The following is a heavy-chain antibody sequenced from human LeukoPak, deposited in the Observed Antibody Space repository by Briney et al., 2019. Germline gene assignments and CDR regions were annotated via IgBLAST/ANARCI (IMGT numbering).Heavy chain of an antibody. CDR1: GGSISSSSYY. CDR2: IYYSGST. D-gene: IGHD6-19*01. J-gene: IGHJ4*02. Sequence: PSETLSLTCTVSGGSISSSSYYWGWIRQPPGEGLEWIGSIYYSGSTYYNPSLKSRVTISVDTSKNQFSLKLSSVTAADTAVYYCARDGQLSGWYVLYWGQGTLVTVSS. V-gene: IGHV4-39*07. CDR3: ARDGQLSGWYVLY.